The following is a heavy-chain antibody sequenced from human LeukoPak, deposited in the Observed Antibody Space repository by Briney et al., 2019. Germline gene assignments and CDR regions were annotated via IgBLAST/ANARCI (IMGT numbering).Heavy chain of an antibody. CDR1: GFTFSSYS. J-gene: IGHJ4*02. D-gene: IGHD5-12*01. V-gene: IGHV3-48*02. CDR2: ISYSSTTI. CDR3: ARHLPQGGYGGPDY. Sequence: GGSLRLSCAASGFTFSSYSMNWVRQAPGPGLEWVSYISYSSTTIYYADSVKGRFTISRDNANNSLYLQMNSLRNEDTAVYYCARHLPQGGYGGPDYWGQGTLVTVSS.